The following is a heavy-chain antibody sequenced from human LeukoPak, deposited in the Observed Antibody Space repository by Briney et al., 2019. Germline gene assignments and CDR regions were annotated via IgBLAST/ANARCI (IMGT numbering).Heavy chain of an antibody. Sequence: PGGSLRLSCAASGFTFSSYAMSWVRQAPGKGLEGGSAISGSGGSTYYADSVKGRFTISRANSKTTLYLQMNSLRDEDTAVYYCAKDGKVVVAATQGYWGQGTLVTVSS. CDR3: AKDGKVVVAATQGY. D-gene: IGHD2-15*01. J-gene: IGHJ4*02. V-gene: IGHV3-23*01. CDR1: GFTFSSYA. CDR2: ISGSGGST.